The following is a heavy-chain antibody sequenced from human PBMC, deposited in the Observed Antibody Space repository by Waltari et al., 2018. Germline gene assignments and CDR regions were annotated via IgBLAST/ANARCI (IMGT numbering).Heavy chain of an antibody. V-gene: IGHV1-24*01. J-gene: IGHJ6*02. CDR1: GYTLTELS. CDR3: ATVTTPSYGMDV. CDR2: FDPEEGET. D-gene: IGHD1-1*01. Sequence: QVQLVQSGAEVKKPGASVKVSCKVSGYTLTELSMPWVRPAPGKGLEWRGGFDPEEGETIYAQKFQGSVTMTEDTSTDTAYMELSSLRSEDTAVYYCATVTTPSYGMDVWGQGTTVTVSS.